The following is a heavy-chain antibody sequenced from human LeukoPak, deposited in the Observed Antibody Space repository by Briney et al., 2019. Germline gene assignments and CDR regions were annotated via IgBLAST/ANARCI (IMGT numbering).Heavy chain of an antibody. J-gene: IGHJ5*02. D-gene: IGHD2-15*01. CDR2: INPNSGGT. CDR3: ARDVYCSGGSCPRYSPDFGGRGRFDP. Sequence: EASVKVSCKASGYTFTGCYMHWVRQAPGQGLEWMGWINPNSGGTNYAQKFQGRVTMTRDTSISTAYTELSRLRSDDTAVYYCARDVYCSGGSCPRYSPDFGGRGRFDPWGQGTLVTVSS. V-gene: IGHV1-2*02. CDR1: GYTFTGCY.